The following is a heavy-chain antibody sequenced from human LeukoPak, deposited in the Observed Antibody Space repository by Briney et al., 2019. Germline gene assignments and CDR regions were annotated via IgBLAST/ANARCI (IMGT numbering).Heavy chain of an antibody. CDR1: GYTFSDYY. J-gene: IGHJ4*01. CDR3: ARLRGVDY. Sequence: GASVKVSCKASGYTFSDYYIHWVRQAPGQGLEWMGWINPNSGGTNYAQKFQGRVTMTRDTSISTVYKELSRLTSDDPAVYYCARLRGVDYWGQGTLVTVSS. V-gene: IGHV1-2*02. CDR2: INPNSGGT. D-gene: IGHD5-24*01.